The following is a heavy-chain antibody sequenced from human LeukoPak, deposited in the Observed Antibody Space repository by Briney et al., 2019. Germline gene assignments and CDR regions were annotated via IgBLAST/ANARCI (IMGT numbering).Heavy chain of an antibody. CDR1: GYSFSSYA. D-gene: IGHD2/OR15-2a*01. CDR3: ARDHRANGNFVSATTFDF. J-gene: IGHJ4*02. Sequence: ASVKVSCKASGYSFSSYAMDWVRQALGQRPEWMGWMNVDSGNTKYSEKFQDRVTITRDTSAGTAYVELSRLSSEDTAIYYCARDHRANGNFVSATTFDFWGQGTLVTVSS. V-gene: IGHV1-3*01. CDR2: MNVDSGNT.